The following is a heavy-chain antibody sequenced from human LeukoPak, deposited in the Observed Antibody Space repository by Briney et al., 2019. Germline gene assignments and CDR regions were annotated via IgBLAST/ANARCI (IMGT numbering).Heavy chain of an antibody. V-gene: IGHV1-46*01. CDR1: AYTFTSYY. Sequence: ASVKVSCKASAYTFTSYYMHWVRQAPGEGLEWMGIINPSGGSTSYAQRFQGRVTMTRDTSTSTVYMEVSSLRSEDTAVYYCARDPPSGGSGSYFSSGYFDYXGXXTXVTVSS. J-gene: IGHJ4*02. CDR2: INPSGGST. CDR3: ARDPPSGGSGSYFSSGYFDY. D-gene: IGHD3-10*01.